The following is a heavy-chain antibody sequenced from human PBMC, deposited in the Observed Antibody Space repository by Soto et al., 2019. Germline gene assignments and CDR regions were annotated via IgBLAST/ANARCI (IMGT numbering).Heavy chain of an antibody. CDR3: ARDYGGAPNYYYYYGMDV. Sequence: QVQLVQSGAEVKKPGSSVKVSCKASGGTFSSYAISWVRQAPGQGLEWMGGIIPIFGTANYAQKFQGRVTITADESTSTVYMELSSLRSEDTAVYYCARDYGGAPNYYYYYGMDVWGQGTTVTVSS. CDR1: GGTFSSYA. D-gene: IGHD4-17*01. CDR2: IIPIFGTA. J-gene: IGHJ6*02. V-gene: IGHV1-69*01.